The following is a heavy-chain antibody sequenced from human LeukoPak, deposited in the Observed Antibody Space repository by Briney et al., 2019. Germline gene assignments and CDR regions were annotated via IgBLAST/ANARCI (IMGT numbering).Heavy chain of an antibody. Sequence: GRFLRLSCAASGFTFSTYAMHWVRQAPGKGLEWVAIVSYDGSNKYYADSVRGRFTISRDNSKNTLYLQMNSLRPEDTSMYYCARETLRNFDYWGRGTLVTVSS. CDR2: VSYDGSNK. V-gene: IGHV3-30*04. D-gene: IGHD2-15*01. CDR1: GFTFSTYA. CDR3: ARETLRNFDY. J-gene: IGHJ4*02.